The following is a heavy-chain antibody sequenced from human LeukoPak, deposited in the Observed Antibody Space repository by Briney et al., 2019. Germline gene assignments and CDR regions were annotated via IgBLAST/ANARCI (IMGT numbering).Heavy chain of an antibody. Sequence: PGGSLSLSCAASGFTFSDTYMRWVRPPPGKGLEWVSDIYRADDTYYADSVKGRFTISRDNSKNTLYLQMSSLRAEDTAVYYCARDLLFRGGIIYLWGQGTLVTVSS. CDR3: ARDLLFRGGIIYL. CDR2: IYRADDT. CDR1: GFTFSDTY. D-gene: IGHD3-10*01. J-gene: IGHJ4*02. V-gene: IGHV3-66*01.